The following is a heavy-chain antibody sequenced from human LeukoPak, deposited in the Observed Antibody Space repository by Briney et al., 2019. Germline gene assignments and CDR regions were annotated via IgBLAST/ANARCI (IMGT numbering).Heavy chain of an antibody. Sequence: GASVKVSCKASGYTFTSYGISWVRQAPGQGLEWMGWISAYNGNTNYAQKFQGRVTMTRDMSTSTVYMELSSLRSEDTAVYYCARDGYSYVEPYYYYYYMDVWGKGTTVTVSS. V-gene: IGHV1-18*01. CDR2: ISAYNGNT. CDR1: GYTFTSYG. CDR3: ARDGYSYVEPYYYYYYMDV. J-gene: IGHJ6*03. D-gene: IGHD5-18*01.